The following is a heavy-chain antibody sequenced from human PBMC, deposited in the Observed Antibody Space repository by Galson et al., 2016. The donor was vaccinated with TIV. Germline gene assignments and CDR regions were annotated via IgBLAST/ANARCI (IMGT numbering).Heavy chain of an antibody. CDR1: GDTFSSLS. J-gene: IGHJ5*02. CDR3: ARATNYYDNWFDP. V-gene: IGHV1-69*04. D-gene: IGHD3-10*01. Sequence: SVKVSCKASGDTFSSLSIIWVRKAPGQGLEWMGRIIPTLSLADYAQKFQGRVTITADRSTSTVYMELNSLTSEDTAVYYCARATNYYDNWFDPWGQGTLVTVSS. CDR2: IIPTLSLA.